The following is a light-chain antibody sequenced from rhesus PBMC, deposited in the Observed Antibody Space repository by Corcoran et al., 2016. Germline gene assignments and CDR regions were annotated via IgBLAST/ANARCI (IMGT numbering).Light chain of an antibody. J-gene: IGKJ1*01. CDR1: QGISSW. CDR2: KAS. CDR3: QQYSSRPPT. V-gene: IGKV1-22*01. Sequence: DIQMTQSPSSLSASVGDTVTITCRASQGISSWLAWYQHKPGKAPKLLIYKASSLQSGVPSRFSGSGSGTVFTLTISSLQSEDFATYYCQQYSSRPPTFGQGTKVEIK.